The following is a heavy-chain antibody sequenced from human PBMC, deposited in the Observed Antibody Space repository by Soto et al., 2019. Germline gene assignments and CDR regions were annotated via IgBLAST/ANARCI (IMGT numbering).Heavy chain of an antibody. Sequence: XETKSLTWAVDGGSFSDYYWGWIRQPPGEGLEWIGEINHRGSTNYNPSLKSRATISVDTSKNQFSLKLSSVTAADTAVYYCTKGGDRGYVDWGQGTLVTVSS. D-gene: IGHD5-12*01. CDR2: INHRGST. CDR3: TKGGDRGYVD. V-gene: IGHV4-34*01. CDR1: GGSFSDYY. J-gene: IGHJ4*02.